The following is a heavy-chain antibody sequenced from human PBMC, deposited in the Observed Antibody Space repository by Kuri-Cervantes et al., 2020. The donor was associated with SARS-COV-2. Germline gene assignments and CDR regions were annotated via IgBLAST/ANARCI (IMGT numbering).Heavy chain of an antibody. CDR1: GFTFSSYD. CDR3: ACLVVITTGDY. CDR2: IRGSGGST. D-gene: IGHD3-22*01. V-gene: IGHV3-23*01. Sequence: GESLKISCAASGFTFSSYDMHWVRQAPGKGLEWVSAIRGSGGSTYYADSVKGRFTISRDNSKNTLYLQMNSLRAEDTAVYYCACLVVITTGDYWGQGTLVTVSS. J-gene: IGHJ4*02.